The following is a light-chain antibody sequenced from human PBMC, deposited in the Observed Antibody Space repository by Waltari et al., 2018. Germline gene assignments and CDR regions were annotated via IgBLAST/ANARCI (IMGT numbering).Light chain of an antibody. J-gene: IGLJ2*01. V-gene: IGLV2-14*03. Sequence: QSALTQPASVSGSPGQSIIISCTGPSSDVGDDKYVPWYQRHPGKAPKLMIYEVSNRPSGVSDRFSGSKSGNTASLTISGLQADDEAAYYCSSYTTTSTVLFGGGTELTVL. CDR2: EVS. CDR1: SSDVGDDKY. CDR3: SSYTTTSTVL.